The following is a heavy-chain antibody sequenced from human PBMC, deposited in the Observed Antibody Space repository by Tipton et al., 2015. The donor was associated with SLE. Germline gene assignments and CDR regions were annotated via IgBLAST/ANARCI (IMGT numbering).Heavy chain of an antibody. V-gene: IGHV4-59*11. CDR1: GVSISSHY. Sequence: GLVKPSETMSLTCSVSGVSISSHYWSWIRQPPGKGLEWIGYIYYSGSTNYNPSLKSRVTISVDTSKNQFSLKLSSVTAADTAVYYCARGVAFDIWGQGTMVTVSS. CDR3: ARGVAFDI. CDR2: IYYSGST. J-gene: IGHJ3*02.